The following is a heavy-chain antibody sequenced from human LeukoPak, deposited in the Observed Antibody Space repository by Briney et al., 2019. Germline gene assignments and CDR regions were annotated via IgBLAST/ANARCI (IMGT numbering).Heavy chain of an antibody. J-gene: IGHJ4*02. V-gene: IGHV1-3*01. CDR2: INAGNGNT. D-gene: IGHD2-15*01. Sequence: ASVRVSCKASGYTFTSYAMHWVRQAPGQRLEWMGWINAGNGNTKYSQKFQGRVTITRDTSASTAYMELSSLRSEDTAVYYCARDSGEYYFDYWGQGTLVTVSS. CDR1: GYTFTSYA. CDR3: ARDSGEYYFDY.